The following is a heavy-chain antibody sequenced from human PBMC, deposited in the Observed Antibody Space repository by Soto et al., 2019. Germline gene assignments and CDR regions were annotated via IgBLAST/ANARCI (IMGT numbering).Heavy chain of an antibody. V-gene: IGHV4-34*01. J-gene: IGHJ2*01. D-gene: IGHD4-17*01. CDR3: AAHLKTTVTTYWYFDL. Sequence: QVHLQQWGAGLLKPSETLSLTCAVYGGSFSGYSWSWIRQPPGKGLEWIGEINHSGSTNFNPSLKSRLTISVETSKIQFSLKLTSVTAADTAVYYCAAHLKTTVTTYWYFDLWGRGTLVTVSS. CDR1: GGSFSGYS. CDR2: INHSGST.